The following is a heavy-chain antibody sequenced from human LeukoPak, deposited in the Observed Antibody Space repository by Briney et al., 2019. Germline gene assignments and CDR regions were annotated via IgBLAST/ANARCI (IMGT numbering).Heavy chain of an antibody. Sequence: SQTLSLTCTVSGGSISSGDYYWSWIRQPPGKGLEWIGYIYYSGSTYYNQSLKSRVTISVDTSKNQFSLKLSSVTAADTAVYYCARVPYYYGSGSYFDYWGQGTLVTVSS. CDR3: ARVPYYYGSGSYFDY. D-gene: IGHD3-10*01. J-gene: IGHJ4*02. CDR1: GGSISSGDYY. V-gene: IGHV4-30-4*01. CDR2: IYYSGST.